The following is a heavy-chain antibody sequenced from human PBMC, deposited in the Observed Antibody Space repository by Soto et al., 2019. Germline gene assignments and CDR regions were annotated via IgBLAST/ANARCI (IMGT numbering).Heavy chain of an antibody. V-gene: IGHV4-34*01. J-gene: IGHJ6*02. Sequence: SETLSLTCAVYGGSFSGYYWSWIRQPPGKGLEWIGEINHSGSTNYNPSLKSRVTISVDTSKNQFSLKLSSVTAADTAVYYCARCHLPAAISPYYYYGMDVWGQGTTVTVSS. D-gene: IGHD2-2*01. CDR3: ARCHLPAAISPYYYYGMDV. CDR2: INHSGST. CDR1: GGSFSGYY.